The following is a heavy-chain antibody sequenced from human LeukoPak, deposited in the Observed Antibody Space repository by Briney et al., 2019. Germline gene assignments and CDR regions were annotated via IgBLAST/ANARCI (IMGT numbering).Heavy chain of an antibody. CDR1: GFTFDDYA. J-gene: IGHJ4*02. D-gene: IGHD6-13*01. CDR3: ARHIAAAGFDY. CDR2: ISWNSGSI. Sequence: GGSLRLSCAASGFTFDDYAMHWVRQAPGKGLEWVSGISWNSGSIGYADSVKGRFTISGDNAKNSLYLQMNSLRAEDMALYYCARHIAAAGFDYWGQGTLVTVSS. V-gene: IGHV3-9*03.